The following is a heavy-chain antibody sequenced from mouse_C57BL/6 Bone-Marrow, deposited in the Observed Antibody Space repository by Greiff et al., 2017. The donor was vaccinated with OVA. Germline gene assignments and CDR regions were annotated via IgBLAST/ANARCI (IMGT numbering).Heavy chain of an antibody. V-gene: IGHV5-9-1*02. CDR3: TRDSYDFFAY. D-gene: IGHD2-4*01. J-gene: IGHJ3*01. CDR1: GFTFSSYA. Sequence: EVQLVESGEGLVKPGGSLKLSCAASGFTFSSYAMSWVRQTPEKRLEWVAYISSGGDYIYYADTVKGRFTIPRDNARNTLYLQMSSLKSEDTAMYYCTRDSYDFFAYWGQGTLVTVSA. CDR2: ISSGGDYI.